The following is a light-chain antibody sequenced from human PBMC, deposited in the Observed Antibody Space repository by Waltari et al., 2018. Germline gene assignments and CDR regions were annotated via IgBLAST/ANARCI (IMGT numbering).Light chain of an antibody. Sequence: QSALTQPSSVSGSPGQSITISCTGTTSYVGGYHYVFWYQQHPGKPPKLMIYEVSNRPSGVSNRFSGSKSGNTASLTISGRQAEDEADYYCSSYTSSSTKGVFGGGTKLTVL. CDR1: TSYVGGYHY. V-gene: IGLV2-14*01. J-gene: IGLJ2*01. CDR2: EVS. CDR3: SSYTSSSTKGV.